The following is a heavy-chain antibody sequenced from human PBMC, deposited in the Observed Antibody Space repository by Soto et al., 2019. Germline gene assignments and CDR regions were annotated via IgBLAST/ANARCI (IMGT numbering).Heavy chain of an antibody. J-gene: IGHJ4*02. V-gene: IGHV4-39*01. CDR3: GYGSVHPFDY. CDR2: IYYSGST. Sequence: SETLSLTCTVSGGSISSSSYYWGWIRQPPGKGLEWIGSIYYSGSTYYNPSLKSRVTISVDTSKNQFSLKLSSVTAADTAVYYCGYGSVHPFDYWGQGTLVTVSS. D-gene: IGHD3-10*01. CDR1: GGSISSSSYY.